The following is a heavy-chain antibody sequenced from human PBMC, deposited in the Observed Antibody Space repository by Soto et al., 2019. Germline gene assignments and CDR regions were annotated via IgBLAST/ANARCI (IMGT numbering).Heavy chain of an antibody. Sequence: TGGSLRLSCAASGFIFKMYWMHWVRQGPGKGLVWISRIYNDGTYSDYADSVRGRFTISRDNVNDTLYLQMNNLRAEVSGLYYCTRGPRPISTGTGAYWGQGTQVTVSS. CDR3: TRGPRPISTGTGAY. CDR2: IYNDGTYS. J-gene: IGHJ4*02. CDR1: GFIFKMYW. V-gene: IGHV3-74*01. D-gene: IGHD3-10*01.